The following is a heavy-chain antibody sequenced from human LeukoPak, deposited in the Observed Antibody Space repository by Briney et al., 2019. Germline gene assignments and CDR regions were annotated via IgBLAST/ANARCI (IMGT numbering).Heavy chain of an antibody. CDR3: GKDGGQYSSGPEFDP. J-gene: IGHJ5*02. CDR1: GIVFSNTA. V-gene: IGHV3-23*01. D-gene: IGHD6-19*01. CDR2: ISGGGERT. Sequence: GGSLRLSCAASGIVFSNTAMNWARQSPGRGLEWVSAISGGGERTFYADSVKGRFTISRDNSKNVVYLQMNSLRADDTAIYYCGKDGGQYSSGPEFDPRGQGALVTVSS.